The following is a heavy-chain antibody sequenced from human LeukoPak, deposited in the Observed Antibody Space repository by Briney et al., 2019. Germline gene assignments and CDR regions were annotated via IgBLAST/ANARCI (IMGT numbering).Heavy chain of an antibody. J-gene: IGHJ4*02. V-gene: IGHV4-59*01. CDR1: GGSISSYY. CDR3: AXGXFGEYPXXX. D-gene: IGHD3-10*02. CDR2: IYYSGGT. Sequence: PSETLSLTCTVSGGSISSYYWSWIRQPPGKGLEWIGYIYYSGGTNYNPSLKSRVTISVDTSKNQFSLKLSSVTAAGTAVYYCAXGXFGEYPXXXWGQGXLXTVSS.